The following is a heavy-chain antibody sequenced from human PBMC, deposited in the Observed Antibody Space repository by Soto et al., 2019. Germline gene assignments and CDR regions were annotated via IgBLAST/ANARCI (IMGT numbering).Heavy chain of an antibody. CDR2: ISYDGSNK. V-gene: IGHV3-30*18. D-gene: IGHD1-20*01. J-gene: IGHJ6*02. Sequence: GGSLRLSFAASGFTFSSYAMPWVRQAPGKGLEWVAVISYDGSNKYYADSVRGRFTISRDNAKNTLYLQMNSLRAEDTAVYYCAKPLTGTHRDYYYGMDVWGQGTTVTVSS. CDR1: GFTFSSYA. CDR3: AKPLTGTHRDYYYGMDV.